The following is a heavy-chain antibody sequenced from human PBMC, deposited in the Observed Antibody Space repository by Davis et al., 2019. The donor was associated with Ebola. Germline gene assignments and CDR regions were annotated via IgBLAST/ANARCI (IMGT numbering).Heavy chain of an antibody. J-gene: IGHJ4*02. V-gene: IGHV3-23*01. Sequence: PSETLSLTCAASGFTFSSYAMSWVRQAPGKGLEWVSAISGSGGSTYYADSVKGRFTISRDNSKNTLYLQMNSLRAEDTAVYYCAKDEYYYDSSGYYVFFDYWGQGTLVTVSS. CDR3: AKDEYYYDSSGYYVFFDY. D-gene: IGHD3-22*01. CDR2: ISGSGGST. CDR1: GFTFSSYA.